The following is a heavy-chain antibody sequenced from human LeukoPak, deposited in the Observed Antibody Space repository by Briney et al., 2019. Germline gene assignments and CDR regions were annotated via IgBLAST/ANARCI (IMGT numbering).Heavy chain of an antibody. D-gene: IGHD4-11*01. CDR1: GGSISSYY. V-gene: IGHV4-59*01. CDR3: ARATTTFDD. J-gene: IGHJ4*02. Sequence: SETLSLTCSVSGGSISSYYSRWIRQPPGKGPEWIGYISDSGSTNYKPSLKSRVTISLDTSKNQFTLRLTSVTTADTAVYFCARATTTFDDWGPGTLVTVSS. CDR2: ISDSGST.